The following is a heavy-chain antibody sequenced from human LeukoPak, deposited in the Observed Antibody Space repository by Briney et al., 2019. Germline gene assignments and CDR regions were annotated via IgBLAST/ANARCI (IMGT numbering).Heavy chain of an antibody. CDR2: IYYSGST. Sequence: PSETLSLTCTVSGGSISSYYWSWIRQPPGKGLEWIGYIYYSGSTNYNPSLKSRVTISVDTSKNQFSLKLSSVTAADTAVYYCARDGGTAVGATYFDYWGQGTLVTVSS. CDR3: ARDGGTAVGATYFDY. J-gene: IGHJ4*02. V-gene: IGHV4-59*01. CDR1: GGSISSYY. D-gene: IGHD1-26*01.